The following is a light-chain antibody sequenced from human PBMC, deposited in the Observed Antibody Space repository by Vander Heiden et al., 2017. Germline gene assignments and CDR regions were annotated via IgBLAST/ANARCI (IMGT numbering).Light chain of an antibody. J-gene: IGKJ4*01. V-gene: IGKV1-39*01. CDR3: QQSFSGPLT. Sequence: DIQMAQSPSSLSASVGDRVTITCRASQNIASYLTWYQQKPGKAPNLLIYEASNLQSGVPSRFSGSGSGTDFTLTISSLQPEDFATYYCQQSFSGPLTFGGGTKVEIK. CDR2: EAS. CDR1: QNIASY.